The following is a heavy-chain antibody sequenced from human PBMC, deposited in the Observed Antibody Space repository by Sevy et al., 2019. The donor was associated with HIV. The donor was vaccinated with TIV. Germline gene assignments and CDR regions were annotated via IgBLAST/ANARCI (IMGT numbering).Heavy chain of an antibody. CDR3: ARDRNNYDSTGYPKGVDV. V-gene: IGHV1-18*03. Sequence: ASVKVSCKASGYTFTKYGISWVRQAPGQGLEWMGWISAYNDNTNYAQKLQGRVTMTTDTSTNTAYMELRSLRSDDMAVYYCARDRNNYDSTGYPKGVDVWGQGTTVTVSS. D-gene: IGHD3-22*01. CDR1: GYTFTKYG. J-gene: IGHJ6*02. CDR2: ISAYNDNT.